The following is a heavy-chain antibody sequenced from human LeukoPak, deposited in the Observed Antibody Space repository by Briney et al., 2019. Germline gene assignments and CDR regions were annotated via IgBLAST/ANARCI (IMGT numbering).Heavy chain of an antibody. Sequence: GASVKVSCKASGYTFTSYYMHWVRQAPGQGLEWMGVINPSGGTTSYAQKFQGRVTITSDMSTSTAYMELSSLRSEDTAVYYCAAGSGWYRFDYWGQGTLVTVSS. V-gene: IGHV1-46*01. CDR3: AAGSGWYRFDY. CDR1: GYTFTSYY. J-gene: IGHJ4*02. D-gene: IGHD6-19*01. CDR2: INPSGGTT.